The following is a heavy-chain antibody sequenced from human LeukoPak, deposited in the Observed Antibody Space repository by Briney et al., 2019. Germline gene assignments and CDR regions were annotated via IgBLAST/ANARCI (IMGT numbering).Heavy chain of an antibody. V-gene: IGHV4-39*01. CDR1: GGSISSRSYY. J-gene: IGHJ6*03. Sequence: PSETLSLTCTVSGGSISSRSYYWGWIRQPPGKGLEWIGSIYYSGSTYYNPSLKSRVTISVDASKNQFSLKLSSVTAADTAVYYCGGGKSYYYMDVWGKGTTVTVSS. D-gene: IGHD4-23*01. CDR2: IYYSGST. CDR3: GGGKSYYYMDV.